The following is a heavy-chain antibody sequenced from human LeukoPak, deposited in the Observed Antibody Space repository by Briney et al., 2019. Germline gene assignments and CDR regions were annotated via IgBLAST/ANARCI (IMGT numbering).Heavy chain of an antibody. Sequence: SETLSLTCAVYGGSFSGYYWSWIRQPPGKGLEWIGEIDHSGSTNYNPSLKSRVTISVDTSKNQFSLKLSSVTAADTAVYYCARGPQSSGSYYFDYWGQGTLVTVSS. CDR3: ARGPQSSGSYYFDY. D-gene: IGHD1-26*01. V-gene: IGHV4-34*01. CDR1: GGSFSGYY. J-gene: IGHJ4*02. CDR2: IDHSGST.